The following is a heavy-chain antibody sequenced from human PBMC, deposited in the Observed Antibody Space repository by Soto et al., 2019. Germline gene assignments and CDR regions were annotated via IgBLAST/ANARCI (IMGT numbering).Heavy chain of an antibody. Sequence: GASVKVSCKASGYTFTTYGISWVRQAPGQGLEWMGWISAYNGNTNYEQKLQGRVTMTTDKSTSTAYMELRSLRSDGTAVYYCASGEDYGSGTKDWYFDYWGQGTLVTVSS. D-gene: IGHD3-10*01. CDR3: ASGEDYGSGTKDWYFDY. J-gene: IGHJ4*02. CDR2: ISAYNGNT. V-gene: IGHV1-18*04. CDR1: GYTFTTYG.